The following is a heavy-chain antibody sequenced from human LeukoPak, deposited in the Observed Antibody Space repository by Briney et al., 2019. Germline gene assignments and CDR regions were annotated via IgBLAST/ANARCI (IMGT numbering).Heavy chain of an antibody. Sequence: PSGTPSLTCSVSGGSISSSSYYWGWIRQPPGKGLGWIGSIYYSGSTYYNPSLKSRVTISVDTSNTHFSLKLSSLTAADTAVYYCATGDDFFYDFWSGPIRWGERTLVTVSS. J-gene: IGHJ4*02. CDR1: GGSISSSSYY. CDR2: IYYSGST. V-gene: IGHV4-39*02. CDR3: ATGDDFFYDFWSGPIR. D-gene: IGHD3-3*01.